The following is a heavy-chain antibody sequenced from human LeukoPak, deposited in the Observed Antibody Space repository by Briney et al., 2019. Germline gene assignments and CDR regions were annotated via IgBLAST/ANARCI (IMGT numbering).Heavy chain of an antibody. CDR2: IIPIFGTA. Sequence: ASVKVSCKASGGTFSSYAISWVRQAPGQGLEWMGGIIPIFGTANYAQKLQGRVTITADESTSTAYMELSSLRSEDTAVYYCARPNGSGSYLKSYYYYMDVWGKGTTVTVSS. CDR3: ARPNGSGSYLKSYYYYMDV. D-gene: IGHD3-10*01. V-gene: IGHV1-69*01. CDR1: GGTFSSYA. J-gene: IGHJ6*03.